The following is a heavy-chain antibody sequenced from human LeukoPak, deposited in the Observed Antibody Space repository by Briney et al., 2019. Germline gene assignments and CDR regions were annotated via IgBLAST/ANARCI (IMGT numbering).Heavy chain of an antibody. CDR2: IYYSGST. CDR3: ARTGYSGSYSRFGDY. V-gene: IGHV4-59*01. CDR1: GGSISSYY. J-gene: IGHJ4*02. Sequence: SSETLSLTCSVSGGSISSYYWSWIRQPPGKGLEWIGYIYYSGSTNYNPSLKSRVTISVDTSKNQFSLKLSSVTAADTAVYYCARTGYSGSYSRFGDYWGQGTLVTVSS. D-gene: IGHD1-26*01.